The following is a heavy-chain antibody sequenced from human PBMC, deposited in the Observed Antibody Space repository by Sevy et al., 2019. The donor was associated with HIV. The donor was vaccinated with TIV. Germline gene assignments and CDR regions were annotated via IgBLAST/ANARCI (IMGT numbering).Heavy chain of an antibody. Sequence: SETLSLTCTVSGGSISSYYWSWIRQPPGKGLEWIGYIYYSGSTNYNPSLKSRVTISVDTSKNQFSLKLSSVTAADTAVYYCARADILVVPADGPPLTSYGMDVWGQGTTVTVSS. CDR3: ARADILVVPADGPPLTSYGMDV. J-gene: IGHJ6*02. V-gene: IGHV4-59*01. D-gene: IGHD2-2*01. CDR1: GGSISSYY. CDR2: IYYSGST.